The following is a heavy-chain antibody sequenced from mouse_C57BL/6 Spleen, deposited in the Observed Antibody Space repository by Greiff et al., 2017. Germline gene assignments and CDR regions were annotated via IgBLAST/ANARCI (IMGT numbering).Heavy chain of an antibody. Sequence: VQLQESGPGLVAPSQSLSITCTVSGFSLTSYAISWVRQPPGKGLEWLGVIWTGGGTNYNSALKSRLSISKDNSKSQVFLKMNSLQTDDTARYYCARDYYEDGFDWYFDVWGTGTTVTVSS. V-gene: IGHV2-9-1*01. J-gene: IGHJ1*03. CDR3: ARDYYEDGFDWYFDV. CDR1: GFSLTSYA. CDR2: IWTGGGT. D-gene: IGHD1-1*01.